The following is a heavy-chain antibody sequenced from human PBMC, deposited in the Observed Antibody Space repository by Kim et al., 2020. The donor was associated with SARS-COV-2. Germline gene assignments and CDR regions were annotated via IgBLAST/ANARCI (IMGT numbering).Heavy chain of an antibody. Sequence: SETLSLTCAVYGGSFTGYYWSWIRQPPGKGLGWIGEINHSGSTNYNPSLKSRVTISVDTSKNQFSLKLSSVTAADTAVYYCARGEQWLVRPYYFDYWGQGTLVTVSS. V-gene: IGHV4-34*01. CDR2: INHSGST. D-gene: IGHD6-19*01. CDR1: GGSFTGYY. J-gene: IGHJ4*02. CDR3: ARGEQWLVRPYYFDY.